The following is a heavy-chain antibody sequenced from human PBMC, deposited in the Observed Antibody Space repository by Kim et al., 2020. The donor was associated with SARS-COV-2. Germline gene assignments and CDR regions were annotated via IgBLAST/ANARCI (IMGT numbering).Heavy chain of an antibody. CDR3: ARGGGSRSKGYDILTGYPHYGMDV. Sequence: GGSLRLSCAASGFTFSSYDMHWVRQAPGKGLEWVAVISYDGSNKYYADSVKGRFTISRDNSKNALYLQMNSLRAKDTAVYYCARGGGSRSKGYDILTGYPHYGMDVWGQGATVTVSS. J-gene: IGHJ6*02. D-gene: IGHD3-9*01. CDR1: GFTFSSYD. V-gene: IGHV3-30*03. CDR2: ISYDGSNK.